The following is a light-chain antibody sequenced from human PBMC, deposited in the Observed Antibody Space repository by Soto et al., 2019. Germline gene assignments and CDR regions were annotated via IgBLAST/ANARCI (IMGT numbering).Light chain of an antibody. CDR1: SIDVGGSNY. V-gene: IGLV2-11*01. J-gene: IGLJ1*01. CDR3: SAYEVTSYG. CDR2: DVS. Sequence: QSVLTQPRSVSGSPGQSVTISCTGPSIDVGGSNYVSWYQQHPGKAPKLMIYDVSERPSGVPDRFSGSKSGNTASLTISGLQAEVEDDDYCSAYEVTSYGCGTETKVTVL.